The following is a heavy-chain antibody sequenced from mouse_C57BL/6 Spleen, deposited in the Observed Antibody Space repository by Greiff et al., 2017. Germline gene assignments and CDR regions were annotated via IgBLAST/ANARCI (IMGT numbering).Heavy chain of an antibody. V-gene: IGHV1-53*01. CDR2: INPSNGGT. CDR3: ARDGYYGAMGY. CDR1: GYTFPSYW. Sequence: QVQLQQPGTELVKPGASVKLSCKASGYTFPSYWMHWVKQRPGQGLEWIGNINPSNGGTNYNEKFKSKATLTVDKSSSTAYMQLISRTSEDSAVYYCARDGYYGAMGYWGQGASVTVSS. J-gene: IGHJ4*01. D-gene: IGHD2-3*01.